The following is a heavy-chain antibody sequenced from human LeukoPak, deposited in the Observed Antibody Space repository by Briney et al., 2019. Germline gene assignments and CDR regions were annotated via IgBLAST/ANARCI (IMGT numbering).Heavy chain of an antibody. CDR2: ISSSSSYI. CDR1: VFTFSSYS. D-gene: IGHD6-25*01. J-gene: IGHJ4*02. V-gene: IGHV3-21*01. Sequence: GGSLRLSCAASVFTFSSYSMNWVRQAPGKGLEWVSSISSSSSYIYYADSVKGRFTISRDNDKNSLYLQMHSLRAEDTAVYHCARGQQRLAPGLDYWGQGTLVTVSS. CDR3: ARGQQRLAPGLDY.